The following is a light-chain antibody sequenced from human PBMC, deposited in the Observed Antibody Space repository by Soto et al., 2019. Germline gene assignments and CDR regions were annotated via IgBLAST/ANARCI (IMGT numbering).Light chain of an antibody. Sequence: NVMTQTPRPLSVTPGEPASISCASSQSLFNSDDGNIYLDWYLQKPGQSPRLLIYTLSYRASGVLDRFSGRGSGTDFTLKISRVEAEDFGVYYCMQRIEFPYTFGEGTKVDIK. J-gene: IGKJ2*01. CDR2: TLS. CDR3: MQRIEFPYT. V-gene: IGKV2-40*01. CDR1: QSLFNSDDGNIY.